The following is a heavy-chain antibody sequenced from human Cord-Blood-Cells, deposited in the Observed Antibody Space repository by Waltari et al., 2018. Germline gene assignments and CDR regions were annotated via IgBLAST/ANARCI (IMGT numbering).Heavy chain of an antibody. CDR3: ARGRLVATITFAFDI. V-gene: IGHV3-33*01. D-gene: IGHD5-12*01. Sequence: QVQLVESGGGVVEPGRSLRLSCAASGFPFISHGMQGVSLAPGKGLEWMAVIWYDGSNKYYADSVKGRFTISRDNSKNTLYLQMNSLRAEDTAVYYCARGRLVATITFAFDIWGQGTMVTVSS. J-gene: IGHJ3*02. CDR2: IWYDGSNK. CDR1: GFPFISHG.